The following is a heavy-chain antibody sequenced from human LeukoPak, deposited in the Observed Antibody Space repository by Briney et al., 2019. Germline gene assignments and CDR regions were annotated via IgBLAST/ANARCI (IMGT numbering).Heavy chain of an antibody. V-gene: IGHV3-30*18. CDR1: GFTFSSYG. Sequence: GRSLRLSCAASGFTFSSYGMHWVRQAPGKGLEWVAVISYDGSNKYYADSVKGRFTISRDNSKNTLYLQMNSLRAEDMAVYYCAKDLYCSSTSCAIDYWGQGTLVTVSS. CDR2: ISYDGSNK. J-gene: IGHJ4*02. D-gene: IGHD2-2*01. CDR3: AKDLYCSSTSCAIDY.